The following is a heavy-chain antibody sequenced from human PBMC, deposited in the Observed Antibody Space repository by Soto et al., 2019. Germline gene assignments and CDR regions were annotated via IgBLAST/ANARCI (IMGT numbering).Heavy chain of an antibody. CDR1: GFTFSSYW. D-gene: IGHD6-6*01. Sequence: GGSLRLSCAASGFTFSSYWMSWVRQAPGKGLEWVANIKQDGSEKYYVDSVKGRFTISRDNAKNSLYLQMNSLRAEDTAVYYCARGIAARPRDLYYYYGMDVWGQGTTVTVSS. V-gene: IGHV3-7*01. J-gene: IGHJ6*02. CDR2: IKQDGSEK. CDR3: ARGIAARPRDLYYYYGMDV.